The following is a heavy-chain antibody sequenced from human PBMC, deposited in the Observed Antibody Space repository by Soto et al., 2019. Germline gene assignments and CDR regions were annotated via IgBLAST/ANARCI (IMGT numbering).Heavy chain of an antibody. Sequence: EVQLVESGGGLVQPGGSLRLAXXASXFXLRTAWMNWVRQAPGKGLEWVGRIKRESDGGTTDYGVSVRGRFTISRNESQNTLYLQMNSLGTEDTAVYYCATEPYFYDSSGVDVWGQGTTVTVSS. J-gene: IGHJ6*02. CDR2: IKRESDGGTT. CDR1: XFXLRTAW. CDR3: ATEPYFYDSSGVDV. V-gene: IGHV3-15*07.